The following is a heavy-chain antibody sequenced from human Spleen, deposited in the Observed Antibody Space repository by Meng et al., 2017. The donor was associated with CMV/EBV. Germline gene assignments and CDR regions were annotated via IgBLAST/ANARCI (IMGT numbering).Heavy chain of an antibody. V-gene: IGHV4-34*01. Sequence: SETLSLTCAVYGGSFSGYDWTWIRQSPGKGLEWIGEINHRGSTNYNPSLKSRLTISLDTSKNQFSLKLKSVTAADTAVYYCARERVRQYYYDSSGNRSFDYWGQGTLVTVSS. D-gene: IGHD3-22*01. J-gene: IGHJ4*02. CDR3: ARERVRQYYYDSSGNRSFDY. CDR2: INHRGST. CDR1: GGSFSGYD.